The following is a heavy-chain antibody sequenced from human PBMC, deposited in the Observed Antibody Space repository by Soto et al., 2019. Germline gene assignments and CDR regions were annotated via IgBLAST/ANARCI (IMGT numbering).Heavy chain of an antibody. CDR1: GFTFSNAW. CDR3: TTGGYGSGVPTYYYYGMDV. J-gene: IGHJ6*02. CDR2: IKSKTDGGTT. V-gene: IGHV3-15*07. Sequence: VQLVESGGGLVKPGGSLRLSCAASGFTFSNAWMNWVRQAPGKGLEWVGRIKSKTDGGTTDYAAPVKGRFTISRDDSKNTLYLQMNSLKTEDTAVYYCTTGGYGSGVPTYYYYGMDVWGQGTTVTVSS. D-gene: IGHD3-10*01.